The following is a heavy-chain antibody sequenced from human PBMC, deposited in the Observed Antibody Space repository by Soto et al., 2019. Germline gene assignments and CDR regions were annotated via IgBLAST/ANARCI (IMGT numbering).Heavy chain of an antibody. V-gene: IGHV4-30-4*01. J-gene: IGHJ4*02. CDR1: GGSVTGDEDY. CDR3: ATESGSTYGYFDH. CDR2: ISNSGST. D-gene: IGHD5-18*01. Sequence: SETLSLTCTVSGGSVTGDEDYWTWIRQSPGKGLEWIGYISNSGSTGYNPSLKTRLSMSVDRSKNQFTLRLTSVTAADTAVYFCATESGSTYGYFDHWGQGTQVTVSS.